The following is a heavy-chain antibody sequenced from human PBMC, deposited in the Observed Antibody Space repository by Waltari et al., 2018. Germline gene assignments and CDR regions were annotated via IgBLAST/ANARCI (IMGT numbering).Heavy chain of an antibody. CDR3: ARGGDYGSIDY. Sequence: EVQLVESGGGLVQAGGGSRSLSGAAPGYGFGNYWMSWVRQAPGKGLEWVANIQQETNEKSYVDSVKGRFTISRDNAKNSLYLQMNGLRAEDTAVYYCARGGDYGSIDYWGQGTLVTVSS. D-gene: IGHD2-21*01. CDR2: IQQETNEK. CDR1: GYGFGNYW. J-gene: IGHJ4*02. V-gene: IGHV3-7*01.